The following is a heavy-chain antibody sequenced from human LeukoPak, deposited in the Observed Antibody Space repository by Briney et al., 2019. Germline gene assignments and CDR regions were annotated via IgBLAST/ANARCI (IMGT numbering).Heavy chain of an antibody. D-gene: IGHD2-2*02. Sequence: ASVKVSCKASGGTFSSYAISWVRQAPGQGLEWMGGIIPIFGTANYAQKFQGRVTITADESTSTAYMELSSLRSEDTAAYYCARDPYCSSTSCYTLFDPWGQGTLVTVSS. V-gene: IGHV1-69*13. CDR3: ARDPYCSSTSCYTLFDP. J-gene: IGHJ5*02. CDR2: IIPIFGTA. CDR1: GGTFSSYA.